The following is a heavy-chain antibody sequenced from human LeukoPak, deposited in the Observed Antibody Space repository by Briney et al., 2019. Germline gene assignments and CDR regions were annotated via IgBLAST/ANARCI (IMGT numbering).Heavy chain of an antibody. CDR2: IYHSGST. CDR3: ARGVKWRRIVLMVYAIRWFDP. D-gene: IGHD2-8*01. CDR1: GGSFSGYY. V-gene: IGHV4-34*01. J-gene: IGHJ5*02. Sequence: SETLSLTCAVSGGSFSGYYWSWIRQPPGKGLEWIGEIYHSGSTNYNPSLKSRVTISVDTSKNQFSLKLSSVTAADTAVYYCARGVKWRRIVLMVYAIRWFDPWGQGTLVTVSS.